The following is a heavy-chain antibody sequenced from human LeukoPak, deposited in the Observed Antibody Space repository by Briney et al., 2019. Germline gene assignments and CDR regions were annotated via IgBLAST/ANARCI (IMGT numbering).Heavy chain of an antibody. Sequence: GASVKVSCKASSYTFTNYGISWVRQAPGQGLEWMGWISAYNGYTKYAQKFQGRVTMTTDTSTSTAYMELRSLRSADTAVHFCARDGHRRYHYDSSGREDAFDIWGQGTMVTVSS. J-gene: IGHJ3*02. CDR3: ARDGHRRYHYDSSGREDAFDI. D-gene: IGHD3-22*01. CDR1: SYTFTNYG. V-gene: IGHV1-18*01. CDR2: ISAYNGYT.